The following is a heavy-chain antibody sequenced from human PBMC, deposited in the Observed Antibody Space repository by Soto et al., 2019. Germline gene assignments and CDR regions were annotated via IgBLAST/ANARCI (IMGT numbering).Heavy chain of an antibody. D-gene: IGHD3-10*01. Sequence: QVQLVQSGAEVKKLGASVKVSCKASGYTFSDFFIHWVRRAPGHGLEWMGWFNLNSGASSYAQKFQGRVTMTRDTSITTVYMELSGLRSDDTAVYFCTRRGEDYTFDSWGQGTLVTVSS. V-gene: IGHV1-2*02. J-gene: IGHJ4*02. CDR3: TRRGEDYTFDS. CDR2: FNLNSGAS. CDR1: GYTFSDFF.